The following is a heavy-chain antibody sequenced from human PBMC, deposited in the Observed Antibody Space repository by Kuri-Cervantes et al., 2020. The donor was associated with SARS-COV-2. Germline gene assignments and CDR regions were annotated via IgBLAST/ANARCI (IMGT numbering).Heavy chain of an antibody. CDR2: INPNSGGA. CDR3: ARVREQWSHGGCLDP. Sequence: ASVKVSCKASGYTFTGYYMHWVRQAPGQGLEWMGWINPNSGGANYAQKFQGRVTITRDPSTSTVYMELSSLRSEDTAMYYCARVREQWSHGGCLDPWGQGTLVTVSS. J-gene: IGHJ5*02. V-gene: IGHV1-2*02. D-gene: IGHD6-19*01. CDR1: GYTFTGYY.